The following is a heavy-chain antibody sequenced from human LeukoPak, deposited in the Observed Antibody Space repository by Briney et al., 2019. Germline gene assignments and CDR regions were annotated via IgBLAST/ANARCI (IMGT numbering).Heavy chain of an antibody. Sequence: GGSLRLSCAASGFTFSSYWMSWVRQTPGKGLEWVANIEQNGNEKYHVDSVKGRFTISRDNAKNSLYLQMNSLRAEDTAVYYCVRYLGGEDYGALSYWGQGTLVTVSS. CDR2: IEQNGNEK. D-gene: IGHD4-17*01. J-gene: IGHJ4*02. CDR1: GFTFSSYW. CDR3: VRYLGGEDYGALSY. V-gene: IGHV3-7*03.